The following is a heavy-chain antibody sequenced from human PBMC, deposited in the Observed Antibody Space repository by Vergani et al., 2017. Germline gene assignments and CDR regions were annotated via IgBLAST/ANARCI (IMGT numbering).Heavy chain of an antibody. CDR3: ARMGGYDEGDAFRIGYFDS. CDR2: IDRTGRT. J-gene: IGHJ4*02. CDR1: GYSLSSGYF. V-gene: IGHV4-38-2*02. D-gene: IGHD3-22*01. Sequence: QVQLQESGPRLVKPSETLSLICSVSGYSLSSGYFWGWIRQSPGKGLEWLGTIDRTGRTHLSPSLKSRLTISVDTTKNQFSLRQTSATAADTAMYYCARMGGYDEGDAFRIGYFDSWGPGILVTVSS.